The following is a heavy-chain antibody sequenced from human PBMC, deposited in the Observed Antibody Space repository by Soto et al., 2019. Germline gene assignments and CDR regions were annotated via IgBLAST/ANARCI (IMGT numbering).Heavy chain of an antibody. J-gene: IGHJ3*02. V-gene: IGHV4-30-4*01. D-gene: IGHD6-19*01. CDR2: ISYTGNT. CDR3: ARGQIFYVAGGSGWSAFDI. CDR1: GGSISSGDYY. Sequence: QVQLQESGPGLVKPSQTLSLTCTVSGGSISSGDYYWSWIRQPPGKGLEWIGYISYTGNTYYNPSLKSRVTISVHMSKNRLSLNLTSVTAADTAVYYCARGQIFYVAGGSGWSAFDIWGQGTLVTVSS.